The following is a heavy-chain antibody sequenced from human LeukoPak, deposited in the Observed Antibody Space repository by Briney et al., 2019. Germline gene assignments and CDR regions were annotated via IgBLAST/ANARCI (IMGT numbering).Heavy chain of an antibody. CDR2: ISAYNGNT. J-gene: IGHJ5*02. CDR3: ANFPLCGSGSYYPFDP. Sequence: GASVKVSCKASGYTFTGYYMHWVRQAPGQGLEWMGWISAYNGNTNYAQKLQGRVTMTTDTSTSTAYMELSSLRSEDTAVYYCANFPLCGSGSYYPFDPWGQGTQVTVSS. CDR1: GYTFTGYY. D-gene: IGHD3-10*01. V-gene: IGHV1-18*04.